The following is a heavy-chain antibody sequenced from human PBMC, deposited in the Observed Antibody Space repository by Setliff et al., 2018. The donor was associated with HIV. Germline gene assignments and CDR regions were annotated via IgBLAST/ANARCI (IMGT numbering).Heavy chain of an antibody. CDR3: AKGVKYVDP. CDR1: GFIFSSCW. D-gene: IGHD3-16*01. CDR2: IKQDGSEK. J-gene: IGHJ5*02. Sequence: PGGSLRLSCAASGFIFSSCWMSWVRQAPGKGLEWVANIKQDGSEKYYVDSVKGRFTISRDNAKNSLFLQMNNLRAEDTAVYYCAKGVKYVDPWGQGTLVTVSS. V-gene: IGHV3-7*03.